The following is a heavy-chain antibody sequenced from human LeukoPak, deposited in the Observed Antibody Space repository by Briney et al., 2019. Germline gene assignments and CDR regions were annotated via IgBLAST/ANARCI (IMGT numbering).Heavy chain of an antibody. V-gene: IGHV4-34*01. CDR2: INHSGST. CDR1: GVSFSGYY. J-gene: IGHJ5*02. Sequence: WETLSLTCAVYGVSFSGYYWSWVRQPPGKGLEWIGEINHSGSTNYNPSLKSRVTISVERSKNQFSLKLSSVTAADTAVYYCARGPYCGGDCYYNWFDPWGQGTLVTVSS. D-gene: IGHD2-21*02. CDR3: ARGPYCGGDCYYNWFDP.